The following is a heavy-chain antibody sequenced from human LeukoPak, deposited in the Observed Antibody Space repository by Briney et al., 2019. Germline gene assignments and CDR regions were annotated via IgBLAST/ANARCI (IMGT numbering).Heavy chain of an antibody. CDR2: IYSGGST. CDR3: ARAGGWNYVFDY. CDR1: GFTVSSNY. D-gene: IGHD1-7*01. Sequence: GGSLRLSCAASGFTVSSNYMTWVRQAPGKGLEWVSVIYSGGSTNYADSVKGRFTISRDNSKNTLDLQMNSLRAEDTAVYYCARAGGWNYVFDYWGQGTLVTVSS. V-gene: IGHV3-53*01. J-gene: IGHJ4*02.